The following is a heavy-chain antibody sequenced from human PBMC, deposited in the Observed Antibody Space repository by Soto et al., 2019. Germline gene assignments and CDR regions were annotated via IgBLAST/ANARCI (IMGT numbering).Heavy chain of an antibody. D-gene: IGHD1-20*01. V-gene: IGHV5-51*01. Sequence: GESLKISCKGSGYSFTSYWIGWVRQMPGKGLEWMGIIYPGDSDTRYSPSFQGQVTIAADKSISTAYLQWSSLKASDTAMYYCARGLYNWNDLLAVSYWGQGTLVTVSS. CDR3: ARGLYNWNDLLAVSY. CDR2: IYPGDSDT. CDR1: GYSFTSYW. J-gene: IGHJ4*02.